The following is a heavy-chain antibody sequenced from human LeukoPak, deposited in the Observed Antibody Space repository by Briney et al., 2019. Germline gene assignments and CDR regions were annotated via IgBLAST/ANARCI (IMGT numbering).Heavy chain of an antibody. D-gene: IGHD3-9*01. V-gene: IGHV3-53*01. CDR2: IYSAGTS. J-gene: IGHJ4*02. Sequence: GGSLRLSCTISGFSVSAIYLSWVRQVPGKGLQWVSGIYSAGTSFHAESLEGRFTVSRDFSKNILYLQMNSLRAEDTGVYYCAMTDDTLIASSYWGQGTSVTVSS. CDR3: AMTDDTLIASSY. CDR1: GFSVSAIY.